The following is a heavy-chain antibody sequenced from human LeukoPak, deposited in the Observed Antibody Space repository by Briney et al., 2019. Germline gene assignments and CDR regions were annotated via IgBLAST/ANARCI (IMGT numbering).Heavy chain of an antibody. CDR1: GFTFSRYA. V-gene: IGHV3-23*01. CDR3: AKSLGRAYGSGSSNSPFDY. Sequence: PGAPLRLPCAPSGFTFSRYAMSWVRDARGKAGVCVSHISGSGGSTDFADSVKGRFTISRDNSNNTVYLQMNSLRAEDTAVYYCAKSLGRAYGSGSSNSPFDYWGQGTLVTVSS. J-gene: IGHJ4*02. D-gene: IGHD3-10*01. CDR2: ISGSGGST.